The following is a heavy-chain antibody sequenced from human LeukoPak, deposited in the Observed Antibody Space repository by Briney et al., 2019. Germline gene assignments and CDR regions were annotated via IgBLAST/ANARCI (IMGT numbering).Heavy chain of an antibody. V-gene: IGHV3-33*06. CDR2: IWYDGSNK. J-gene: IGHJ5*02. CDR1: GFTFSSYG. CDR3: AKDGVTGSYNWFDP. D-gene: IGHD1-20*01. Sequence: GGSLRLSCAASGFTFSSYGMHWVRQAPGKGLEWVAVIWYDGSNKYYADSVKGRFTISRDNSKNTLYLQMNSLRAEDTAVYCCAKDGVTGSYNWFDPWGQGTLVTVSS.